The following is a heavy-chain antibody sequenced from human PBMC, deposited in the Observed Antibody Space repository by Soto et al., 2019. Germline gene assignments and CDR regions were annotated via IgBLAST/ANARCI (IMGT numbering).Heavy chain of an antibody. CDR2: IYSGGST. CDR3: ARDLAYGDYPSHGMDV. D-gene: IGHD4-17*01. Sequence: EVQLVESGGGLIQPGGSLRLSCAASGFTVSSNYMSWVRQAPGKGLEWVSVIYSGGSTYYADSVKGRFTISRDNSKNTLYLQMNSLRAEDTAVYYCARDLAYGDYPSHGMDVWGQGTTVTVSS. CDR1: GFTVSSNY. V-gene: IGHV3-53*01. J-gene: IGHJ6*02.